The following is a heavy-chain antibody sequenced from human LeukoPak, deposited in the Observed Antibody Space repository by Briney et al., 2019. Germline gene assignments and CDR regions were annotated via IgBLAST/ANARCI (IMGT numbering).Heavy chain of an antibody. CDR3: TTRSVIPLDAFDI. Sequence: PGGSLRLSCAASGFTFNNAWMSWVRQAPGKGLEWVGRIKSKTDGETTDYAAPVKGRFTISRDDSKNTLYLQMNSLKTEDTAVYYCTTRSVIPLDAFDIWGQGTMVTVSS. V-gene: IGHV3-15*01. D-gene: IGHD3-16*02. CDR2: IKSKTDGETT. J-gene: IGHJ3*02. CDR1: GFTFNNAW.